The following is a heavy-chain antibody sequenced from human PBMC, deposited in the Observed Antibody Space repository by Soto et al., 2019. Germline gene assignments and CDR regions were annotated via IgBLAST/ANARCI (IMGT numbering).Heavy chain of an antibody. Sequence: GGSLRLSCAASGFTFSSYSMNWVRQAPGKGLEWVSYISSSSSTIYYADSVKGRFTISRDNAKNSLYLQMNSLRDEDTAVYYCARAREDIVFLNWFDPWGQGTLVTVSS. CDR2: ISSSSSTI. D-gene: IGHD2-15*01. J-gene: IGHJ5*02. CDR1: GFTFSSYS. V-gene: IGHV3-48*02. CDR3: ARAREDIVFLNWFDP.